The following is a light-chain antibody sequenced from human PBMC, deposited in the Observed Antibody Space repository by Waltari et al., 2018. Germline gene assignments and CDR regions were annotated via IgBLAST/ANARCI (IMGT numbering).Light chain of an antibody. V-gene: IGKV1-39*01. Sequence: DFQMTQSPLSLSASVGDRVTITCRASQSISSYLNWYQQKPGKAPNLLIYAASTLKSGVPSRFSGSGSGTDFTLTISSLQPEDFATYYCQQSYSTPRTFGQGTKVEIK. CDR1: QSISSY. CDR2: AAS. J-gene: IGKJ1*01. CDR3: QQSYSTPRT.